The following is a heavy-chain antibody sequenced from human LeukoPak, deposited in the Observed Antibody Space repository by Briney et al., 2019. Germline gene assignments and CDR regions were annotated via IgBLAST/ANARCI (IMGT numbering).Heavy chain of an antibody. Sequence: ASVKVSCKASGYTFTSYYIHWVRQAPGQGLEWMGMISPSRGSTSYAQKFQGGLTMTRDTSTSTVYMELSSLGSEDTAVYYCTRGVQLERRYYNWFDPWGQGTLVTVSS. CDR2: ISPSRGST. D-gene: IGHD1-1*01. J-gene: IGHJ5*02. V-gene: IGHV1-46*01. CDR3: TRGVQLERRYYNWFDP. CDR1: GYTFTSYY.